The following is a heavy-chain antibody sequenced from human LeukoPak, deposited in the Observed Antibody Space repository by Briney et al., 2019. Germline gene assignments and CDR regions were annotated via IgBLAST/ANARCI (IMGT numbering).Heavy chain of an antibody. J-gene: IGHJ6*03. CDR2: IYTSGST. V-gene: IGHV4-61*02. D-gene: IGHD1-26*01. CDR3: ARVASGSYYNYYYYYMDV. CDR1: GGSISSGSYY. Sequence: TSETLSLTCTVSGGSISSGSYYWSWIRQPAGKGLEWIGRIYTSGSTNYNPSLKSRVTISVDTSKNQFSLKLSSVTAADTAVYCCARVASGSYYNYYYYYMDVWGKGTTVTVSS.